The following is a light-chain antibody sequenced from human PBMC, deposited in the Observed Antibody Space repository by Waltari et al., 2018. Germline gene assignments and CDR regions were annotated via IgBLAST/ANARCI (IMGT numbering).Light chain of an antibody. CDR1: QSVSTY. V-gene: IGKV3-11*01. J-gene: IGKJ4*01. CDR2: EAS. CDR3: QERSNWPGGS. Sequence: EIVLTQSPGTLSLSPVESATLPCRASQSVSTYLAWYQQKPGQAPRLLIYEASNRAAGIPARFVASGSETDFTLTISRLEPEDFAVYYCQERSNWPGGSFGGGTKVEMK.